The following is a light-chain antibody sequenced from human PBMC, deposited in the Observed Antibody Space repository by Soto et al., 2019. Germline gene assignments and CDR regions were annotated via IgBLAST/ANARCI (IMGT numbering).Light chain of an antibody. CDR1: SSDVGGYNY. Sequence: QSVLTQPASVSGSPGQSITISCTGTSSDVGGYNYVSWYQQHPGKAPKLMIYEVSNRPSGVSNRFSGSKSGNTASLTISGLQAEDEADYYCSSYTSSSTLVGVVFGGGTKVTVL. J-gene: IGLJ2*01. CDR3: SSYTSSSTLVGVV. V-gene: IGLV2-14*01. CDR2: EVS.